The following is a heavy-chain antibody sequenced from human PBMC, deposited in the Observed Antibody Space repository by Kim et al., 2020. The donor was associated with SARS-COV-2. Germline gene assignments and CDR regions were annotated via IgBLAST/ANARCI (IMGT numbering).Heavy chain of an antibody. V-gene: IGHV4-59*01. J-gene: IGHJ3*02. CDR3: ARDPGYPAAFDI. D-gene: IGHD5-12*01. CDR2: IYYSGST. CDR1: GGSISSYY. Sequence: SETLSLTCTVSGGSISSYYWSWIRQPPGKGLEWIGYIYYSGSTNYNPSLKSRVTISVDTSKNQFSLKLSSVTAADTAVYYCARDPGYPAAFDIWCQGAMV.